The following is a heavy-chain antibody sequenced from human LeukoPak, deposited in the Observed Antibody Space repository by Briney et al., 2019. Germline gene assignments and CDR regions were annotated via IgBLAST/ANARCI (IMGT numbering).Heavy chain of an antibody. CDR2: IWYDGSNK. V-gene: IGHV3-33*01. D-gene: IGHD1-26*01. Sequence: GGSLRLSCAASGFTFSSYGMHWVRQAPGKGLEWVAVIWYDGSNKYYADSVMGRFTISRDNSKNTLYLQMNSLRAEDTAVYYCARSPEIGDSGSYDYWGQGTLVTVSS. CDR3: ARSPEIGDSGSYDY. J-gene: IGHJ4*02. CDR1: GFTFSSYG.